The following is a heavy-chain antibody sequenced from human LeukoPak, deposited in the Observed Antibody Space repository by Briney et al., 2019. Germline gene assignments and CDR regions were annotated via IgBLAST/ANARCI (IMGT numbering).Heavy chain of an antibody. V-gene: IGHV1-46*01. CDR3: ARDRSNNDY. J-gene: IGHJ4*02. CDR2: INPSGGST. D-gene: IGHD6-13*01. Sequence: ASVKVSCKASGYTFTSYYMHWVRQAPGQGLEWMGIINPSGGSTSYAQKFQGRVTMTRDTSTSTAYMELWSLRSDDTAMYYCARDRSNNDYWGQGTLVTVSS. CDR1: GYTFTSYY.